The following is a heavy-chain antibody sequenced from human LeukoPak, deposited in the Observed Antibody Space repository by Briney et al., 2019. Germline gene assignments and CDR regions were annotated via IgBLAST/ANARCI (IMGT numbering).Heavy chain of an antibody. CDR3: AKNIAAPGRDSYYLYGMDV. V-gene: IGHV3-7*01. CDR1: GFIFSGYW. J-gene: IGHJ6*02. Sequence: GGSLRLSCAASGFIFSGYWMTWVRQAPGKGLEWVASIKQDGSDQHYVDAVEGRFTISRDNAKNSLYLLMNNLRADDTAVYYCAKNIAAPGRDSYYLYGMDVWGQGTTVTVSS. CDR2: IKQDGSDQ. D-gene: IGHD6-25*01.